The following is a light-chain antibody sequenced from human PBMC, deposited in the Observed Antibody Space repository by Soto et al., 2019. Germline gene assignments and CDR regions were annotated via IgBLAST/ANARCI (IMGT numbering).Light chain of an antibody. V-gene: IGKV1-39*01. CDR3: QQTFSNLPYT. CDR2: AAS. J-gene: IGKJ5*01. Sequence: DIQMTQSPSSQSASVGDRVTITCRASQSISTYLNWYQQKPGKAPKLLIYAASSLQSGVPSRFSGSGSGTDFTLTISSLQPEDFATYYCQQTFSNLPYTFGQGTRLEIK. CDR1: QSISTY.